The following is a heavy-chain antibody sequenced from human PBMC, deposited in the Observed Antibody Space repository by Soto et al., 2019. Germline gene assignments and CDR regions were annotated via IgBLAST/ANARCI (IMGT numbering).Heavy chain of an antibody. V-gene: IGHV3-21*01. Sequence: PGGSLRLSCAASGFTFSSYSMNWVRQAPGKGLEWVSSISGSSSYIYYIDSVKGRFTISRDNAKNSLYLQMDSLRAEDTALYYCARGGAFYMDVWGRGTTVTSP. CDR3: ARGGAFYMDV. CDR1: GFTFSSYS. CDR2: ISGSSSYI. J-gene: IGHJ6*03.